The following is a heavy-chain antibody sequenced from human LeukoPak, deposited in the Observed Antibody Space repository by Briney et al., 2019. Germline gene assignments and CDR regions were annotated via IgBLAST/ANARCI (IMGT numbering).Heavy chain of an antibody. V-gene: IGHV4-38-2*01. J-gene: IGHJ6*03. CDR2: IYHSGST. CDR1: GYSISSGYY. D-gene: IGHD5-18*01. CDR3: ARRVTSVSPPYYYYYMDV. Sequence: SETLSLTCAVSGYSISSGYYWGWIRQPPGKGLEWIGSIYHSGSTYYNPSLKSRVTISVDTSKNQFSLKLSSVTAADTAVYYCARRVTSVSPPYYYYYMDVWGKGTTVTVSS.